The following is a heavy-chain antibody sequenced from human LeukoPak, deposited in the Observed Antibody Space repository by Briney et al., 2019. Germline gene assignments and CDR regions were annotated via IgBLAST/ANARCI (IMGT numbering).Heavy chain of an antibody. CDR3: ARYVGKGTQSYYFDY. V-gene: IGHV4-30-2*01. D-gene: IGHD3-10*02. J-gene: IGHJ4*02. CDR1: GVSISSGGYS. CDR2: IYQSGST. Sequence: SETLSLTCAVSGVSISSGGYSWSWIRQPPGKGLEWIGYIYQSGSTYYNPSLKSRVTISVDRSKNQFSLNLSSVTAADTAVYYCARYVGKGTQSYYFDYWGQGTLVTVSS.